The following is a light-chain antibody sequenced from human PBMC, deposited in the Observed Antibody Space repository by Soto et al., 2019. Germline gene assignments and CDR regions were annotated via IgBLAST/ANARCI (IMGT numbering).Light chain of an antibody. V-gene: IGLV2-14*01. CDR2: EVS. J-gene: IGLJ2*01. Sequence: QSALTQPASVSGSPGQWITISCTGTSSDVGGYNYVSWYQQHPGKAPKLMIYEVSNRPSGVSNRFSGSKSGNTASLTISGLQAEDEADYYCSSYTSSSTLEVFGGGTKVTVL. CDR1: SSDVGGYNY. CDR3: SSYTSSSTLEV.